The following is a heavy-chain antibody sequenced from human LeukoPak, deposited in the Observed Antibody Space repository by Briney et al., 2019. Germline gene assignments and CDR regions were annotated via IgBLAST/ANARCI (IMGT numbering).Heavy chain of an antibody. Sequence: PGGSLRLSCATSRFTLIRYAMHWVRRTLEKGLEWVSGISGNPVSFYYAYSVKGRFTISRDNARKTLYLQMNSLRPDDTGFYYCTKGRTSGRFYRGWVGRFEYWGQGILVNVSS. J-gene: IGHJ4*02. CDR1: RFTLIRYA. CDR3: TKGRTSGRFYRGWVGRFEY. V-gene: IGHV3-9*01. D-gene: IGHD1-26*01. CDR2: ISGNPVSF.